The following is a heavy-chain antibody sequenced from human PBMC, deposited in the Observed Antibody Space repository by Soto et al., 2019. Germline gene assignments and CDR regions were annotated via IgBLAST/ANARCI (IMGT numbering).Heavy chain of an antibody. D-gene: IGHD3-22*01. Sequence: PGGSLRLSCEVSGFTFSSYEMSWVRQAPGKGLECIAYISSSGSTTDHADSVKGRFTVSRDNAKNSLYLEMSSLRVGDSGIYYCAREENYYESSGYAGRYFDYCGQG. CDR3: AREENYYESSGYAGRYFDY. CDR1: GFTFSSYE. J-gene: IGHJ4*02. V-gene: IGHV3-48*03. CDR2: ISSSGSTT.